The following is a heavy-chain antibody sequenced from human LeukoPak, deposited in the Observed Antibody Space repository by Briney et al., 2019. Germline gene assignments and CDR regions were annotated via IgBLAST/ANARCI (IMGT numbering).Heavy chain of an antibody. CDR3: AKDVCTSPRCLLYFDS. J-gene: IGHJ4*02. CDR1: GFAFSNYA. Sequence: HTGGSLRLSCTTSGFAFSNYAMNWVFQAPGKGPEWVSGISGFNTYYADSVKGRFTIFRDNSKNVLYLQMDRLRAEDTAVYSCAKDVCTSPRCLLYFDSWGQGTLVTVSS. V-gene: IGHV3-23*01. CDR2: ISGFNT. D-gene: IGHD2-8*01.